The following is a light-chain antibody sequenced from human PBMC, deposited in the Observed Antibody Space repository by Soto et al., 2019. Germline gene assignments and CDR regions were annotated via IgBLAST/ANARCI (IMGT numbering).Light chain of an antibody. J-gene: IGKJ3*01. Sequence: EIVLTQSPGTLSLSAGERATLSCSASQSVTTSYLAWYQQKPGQAPRLLIYGASSRAAGIPDRFSGSGTGKDFTLIISRLEPEDFAVYYCQQYGSSRPTFGPGTKVDIK. CDR2: GAS. CDR1: QSVTTSY. CDR3: QQYGSSRPT. V-gene: IGKV3-20*01.